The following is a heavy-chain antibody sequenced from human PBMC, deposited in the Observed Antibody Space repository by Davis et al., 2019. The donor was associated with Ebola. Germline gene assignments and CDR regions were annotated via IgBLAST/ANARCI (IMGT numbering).Heavy chain of an antibody. J-gene: IGHJ4*02. CDR2: IYHSGST. CDR3: ARLRYGSSCRY. CDR1: GFSVSGNY. D-gene: IGHD6-13*01. V-gene: IGHV4-34*01. Sequence: ESLKISCAASGFSVSGNYMSWVRQPPGKGLEWIGEIYHSGSTNYNPSLKSRVTISVDTSKNQFSLKLSSVTAADTAVYYCARLRYGSSCRYWGQGTLVTVSS.